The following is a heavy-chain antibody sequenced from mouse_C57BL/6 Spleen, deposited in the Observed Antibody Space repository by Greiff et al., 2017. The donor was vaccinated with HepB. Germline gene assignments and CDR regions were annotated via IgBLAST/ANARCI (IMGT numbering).Heavy chain of an antibody. CDR1: GYAFSSYW. J-gene: IGHJ4*01. CDR2: IYPGDGDT. CDR3: AREEAYSKDAMDY. D-gene: IGHD2-5*01. Sequence: VQLQESGAELVKPGASVKISCKASGYAFSSYWMNWVKQRPGKGLEWIGQIYPGDGDTNYNGKFKGKATLTADKSSSTAYMQLSSLTSEDSAVYFCAREEAYSKDAMDYWGQGTSVTVSS. V-gene: IGHV1-80*01.